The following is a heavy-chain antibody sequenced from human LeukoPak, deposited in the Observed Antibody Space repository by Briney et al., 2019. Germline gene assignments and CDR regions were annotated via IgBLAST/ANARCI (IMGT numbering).Heavy chain of an antibody. CDR3: ARQGKFCTTTSCSIRDGFDI. J-gene: IGHJ3*02. V-gene: IGHV4-30-2*02. CDR1: GGSISSGGYS. CDR2: IYHSGST. D-gene: IGHD2-2*01. Sequence: PSQTLSLTCAVSGGSISSGGYSWSWIRQPPGKGLEWIGYIYHSGSTYYNPSLKSRVTISVDRSKNQFSLKLSSVTVADTAVYFCARQGKFCTTTSCSIRDGFDIWGQGTTVIVSS.